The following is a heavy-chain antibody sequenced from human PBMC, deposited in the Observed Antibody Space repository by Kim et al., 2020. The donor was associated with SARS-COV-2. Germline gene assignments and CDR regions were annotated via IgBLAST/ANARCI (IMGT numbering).Heavy chain of an antibody. J-gene: IGHJ6*03. Sequence: SETLSLTCAVYGGSFSGYYWSWIRQPPGKGLEWIGEINHSGSTNYNPSLKSRVTISVDTSKNQFSLKLSSVTAADTAVYYCARIPLGVVPAATRRKSRSYYMAVWGKGTTVTVSS. CDR2: INHSGST. D-gene: IGHD2-2*01. V-gene: IGHV4-34*01. CDR1: GGSFSGYY. CDR3: ARIPLGVVPAATRRKSRSYYMAV.